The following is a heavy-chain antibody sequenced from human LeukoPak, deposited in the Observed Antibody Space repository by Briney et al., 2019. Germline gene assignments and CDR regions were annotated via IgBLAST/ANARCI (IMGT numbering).Heavy chain of an antibody. J-gene: IGHJ5*02. V-gene: IGHV4-39*01. CDR1: GGSISSSSYY. Sequence: PSETLSLTCTVSGGSISSSSYYWGWIRQPPGKGLEWIGSIYYSGSTYYNPSLKSRVTISVDTSKNQFSLKLSSVTAADTAVYYCASSPSHYWFDPWGQGTLVTVSS. CDR2: IYYSGST. CDR3: ASSPSHYWFDP.